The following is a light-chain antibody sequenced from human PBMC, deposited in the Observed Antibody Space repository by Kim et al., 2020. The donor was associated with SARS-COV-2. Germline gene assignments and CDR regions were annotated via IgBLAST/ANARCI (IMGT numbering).Light chain of an antibody. Sequence: QTPTLTCTGNTNNLGDQGASWLQPHQRHPPNLLFYRNIKRPSGISDRFSASRSGNTASLTIIGLQPEDESDYYCSAWDTSLSAQVFGGVTKLTVL. CDR1: TNNLGDQG. V-gene: IGLV10-54*01. J-gene: IGLJ3*02. CDR2: RNI. CDR3: SAWDTSLSAQV.